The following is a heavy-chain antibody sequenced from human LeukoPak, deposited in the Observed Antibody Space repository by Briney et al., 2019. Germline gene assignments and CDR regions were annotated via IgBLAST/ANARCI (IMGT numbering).Heavy chain of an antibody. CDR3: ARFVRHCGIADCLDY. Sequence: PSETLSLTCAVYGGSFSGYYWSWIRQPPGKGLEWIGAIYYTGSAYFNPSLKSRVTISIDTSKDQFSVRLSSVTAADTSVYYCARFVRHCGIADCLDYWGQGTLVIVSS. J-gene: IGHJ4*02. CDR2: IYYTGSA. D-gene: IGHD2-21*01. CDR1: GGSFSGYY. V-gene: IGHV4-34*01.